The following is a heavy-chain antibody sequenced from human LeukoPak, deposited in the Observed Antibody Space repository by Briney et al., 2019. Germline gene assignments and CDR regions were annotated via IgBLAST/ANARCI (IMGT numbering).Heavy chain of an antibody. CDR3: ARGSGGLWFGELLQPLMAFDI. J-gene: IGHJ3*02. CDR2: IYSTGST. D-gene: IGHD3-10*01. CDR1: GGSISGYY. V-gene: IGHV4-59*01. Sequence: SETLSLTCTVSGGSISGYYWSWVRQSPEKGLESIGFIYSTGSTSYNPSLRSRVTISIDTSQNQFYLRLTSVTAADTAVYYCARGSGGLWFGELLQPLMAFDIWGQGTMVTVSS.